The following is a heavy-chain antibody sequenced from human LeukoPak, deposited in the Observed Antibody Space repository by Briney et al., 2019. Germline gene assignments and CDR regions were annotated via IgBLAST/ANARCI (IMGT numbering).Heavy chain of an antibody. J-gene: IGHJ4*02. CDR1: EFTFSSYA. CDR2: IYYGGSA. Sequence: PGGSLRLSCAASEFTFSSYAMNWVRQPPGKGLEWIGSIYYGGSAYYNPSLKSRVTISVDTSKNQFSLKLSSVTAADTAVYYCAKGVAASGFYFDYWGQGTLVTVSS. V-gene: IGHV4-38-2*01. CDR3: AKGVAASGFYFDY. D-gene: IGHD6-13*01.